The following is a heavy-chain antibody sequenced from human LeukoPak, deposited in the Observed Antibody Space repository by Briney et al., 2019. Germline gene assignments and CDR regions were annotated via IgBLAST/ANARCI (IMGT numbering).Heavy chain of an antibody. CDR2: MNPNSGNT. V-gene: IGHV1-8*01. Sequence: ASVKVSCKASGYTFTSYDINWVRQATGQGLEWMGWMNPNSGNTGYAQKFQGRVTMTRNTSISTAYMELSSLRSEDTAVYYCARGYPPDWSGYYFDYYYYMDVWGKGTTVTVSS. CDR1: GYTFTSYD. CDR3: ARGYPPDWSGYYFDYYYYMDV. J-gene: IGHJ6*03. D-gene: IGHD3-3*01.